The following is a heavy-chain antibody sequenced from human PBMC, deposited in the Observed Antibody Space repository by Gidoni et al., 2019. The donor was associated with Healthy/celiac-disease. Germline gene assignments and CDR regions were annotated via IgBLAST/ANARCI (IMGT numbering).Heavy chain of an antibody. CDR3: ARDLAVTTGPDY. D-gene: IGHD4-17*01. Sequence: QVQLVQSRAEVMKPGASVKVSCQSSGYTFTSYVISWVRQGPGQGLEWMGWISAYNGNTNYAQKLQGRVTMTTDTSTSTAYMELRSLRSDDTAVYYCARDLAVTTGPDYWGQGTLVTVSS. CDR2: ISAYNGNT. J-gene: IGHJ4*02. V-gene: IGHV1-18*04. CDR1: GYTFTSYV.